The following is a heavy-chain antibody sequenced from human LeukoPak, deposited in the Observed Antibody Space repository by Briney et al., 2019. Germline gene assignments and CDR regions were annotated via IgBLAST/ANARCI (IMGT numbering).Heavy chain of an antibody. CDR1: GITFSSHG. CDR3: AKDERWLQGWYFDY. Sequence: GGSLRLSCAASGITFSSHGMHWVRQAPGKGLEWVAFIRNDGSIKYYADSVKGRVTISRDNSKNTLYLQMNSLRAEDTAVYYCAKDERWLQGWYFDYWGQGTLVTASS. V-gene: IGHV3-30*02. J-gene: IGHJ4*02. D-gene: IGHD5-24*01. CDR2: IRNDGSIK.